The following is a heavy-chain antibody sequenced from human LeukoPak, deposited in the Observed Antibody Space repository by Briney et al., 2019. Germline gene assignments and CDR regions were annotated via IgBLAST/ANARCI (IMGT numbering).Heavy chain of an antibody. D-gene: IGHD2-2*01. CDR1: GFTFSSCA. CDR3: AKGPVVPDATYYFDY. V-gene: IGHV3-23*01. CDR2: ISGSGGST. J-gene: IGHJ4*02. Sequence: GGSLRLSCAASGFTFSSCAMTWVRQAPGKGLEWVSAISGSGGSTYYADSVKGRFTISRDNSKNMLHLQMNSLRAEDTAVYYCAKGPVVPDATYYFDYWGQGTLVTVSS.